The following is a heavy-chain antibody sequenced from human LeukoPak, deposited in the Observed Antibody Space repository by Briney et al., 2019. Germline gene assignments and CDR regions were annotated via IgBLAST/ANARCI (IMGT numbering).Heavy chain of an antibody. D-gene: IGHD6-6*01. J-gene: IGHJ5*02. CDR3: ARSANPGVHEFDP. Sequence: PGGSLRLSCAASGFTFSSYAMAWVRQAPGEGLEWPSYITSSSNINYTDSVKGRFTISRDNAKNSLYLQMNSLRDEDTAVYYCARSANPGVHEFDPWGQGTLVTVSS. CDR1: GFTFSSYA. CDR2: ITSSSNI. V-gene: IGHV3-48*02.